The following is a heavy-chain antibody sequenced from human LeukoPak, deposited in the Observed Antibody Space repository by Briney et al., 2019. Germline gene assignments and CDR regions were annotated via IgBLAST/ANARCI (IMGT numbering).Heavy chain of an antibody. CDR1: GGSFSGYY. CDR3: ARGGGVRYSSSWDRYYFDY. CDR2: INHSGST. V-gene: IGHV4-34*01. J-gene: IGHJ4*02. D-gene: IGHD6-13*01. Sequence: PSETLSLTCAVYGGSFSGYYWSWIRQPPGKGLEWIGEINHSGSTNYNPSLKSRVTISVDTSKNQFSLKLSSVTAADTAVYYCARGGGVRYSSSWDRYYFDYWGQGTLVTVSS.